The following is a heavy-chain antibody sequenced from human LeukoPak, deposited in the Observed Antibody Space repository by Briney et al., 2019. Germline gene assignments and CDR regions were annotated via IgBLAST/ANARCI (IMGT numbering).Heavy chain of an antibody. V-gene: IGHV4-34*01. Sequence: SETLSLTCAAYGGSFSGYYWSWIRQPPGKGLEWIGEINHSGSTNYNPSLKSRVTISVDTSKNQFSLKLSSVTAADTAVYYCAGEGEMATIAPNAFDIWGQGTMVTVSS. CDR1: GGSFSGYY. CDR3: AGEGEMATIAPNAFDI. J-gene: IGHJ3*02. D-gene: IGHD5-24*01. CDR2: INHSGST.